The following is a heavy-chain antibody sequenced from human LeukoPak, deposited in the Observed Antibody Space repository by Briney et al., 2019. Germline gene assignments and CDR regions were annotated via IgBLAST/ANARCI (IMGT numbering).Heavy chain of an antibody. Sequence: PGGSLRLSCAASGFTFSSYWMNWARQAPGKGLEWVASINHNGNVNYYVDSVKGRFTISRDNAKNTLYLQMNSLRVEDTALYYCARDINWNYGRIDCWGQGTLVTVSS. D-gene: IGHD1-7*01. CDR3: ARDINWNYGRIDC. J-gene: IGHJ4*02. CDR1: GFTFSSYW. CDR2: INHNGNVN. V-gene: IGHV3-7*01.